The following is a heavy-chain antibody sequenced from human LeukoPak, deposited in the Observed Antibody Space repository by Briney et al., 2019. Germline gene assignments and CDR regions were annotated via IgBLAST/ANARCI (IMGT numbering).Heavy chain of an antibody. J-gene: IGHJ4*01. CDR3: ARDRGWDGYGYAFLDY. Sequence: PGRSLRLSCAASGFTFDDYAMHWVRQAPGKGLEWVSGISWNSGSIGYADSVKGRFTISRDNAKNSLYLQMNSLRVEDTAVYYCARDRGWDGYGYAFLDYWGHGTLVTVSS. D-gene: IGHD5-12*01. CDR1: GFTFDDYA. V-gene: IGHV3-9*01. CDR2: ISWNSGSI.